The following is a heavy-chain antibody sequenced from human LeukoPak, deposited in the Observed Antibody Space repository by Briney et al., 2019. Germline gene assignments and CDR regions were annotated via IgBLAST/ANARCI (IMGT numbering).Heavy chain of an antibody. J-gene: IGHJ6*03. V-gene: IGHV3-74*01. CDR3: ARDGRYYYMDV. CDR2: ITTDGSGT. Sequence: GGSLRLSCADSGFTFGRYWMHWVRQAPGKGLVWVSHITTDGSGTSYADSVKGRFTISRDNAKNSLYLQMNSLRAEDTAVYYCARDGRYYYMDVWGKGTTVTVSS. CDR1: GFTFGRYW.